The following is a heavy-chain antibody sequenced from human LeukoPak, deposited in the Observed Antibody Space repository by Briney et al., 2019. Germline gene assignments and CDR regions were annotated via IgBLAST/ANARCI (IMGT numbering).Heavy chain of an antibody. D-gene: IGHD4-17*01. Sequence: PGGSLRLSCAASGFSFSSYSMNWVRQAPGKGLEWVSYISSRSNTIYYADSVKGRFTISRDNAKNTLYLQMNSLRAEDTAVYYCATNTYVDYVSFDIWGQGTMVTVSS. CDR3: ATNTYVDYVSFDI. V-gene: IGHV3-48*04. J-gene: IGHJ3*02. CDR1: GFSFSSYS. CDR2: ISSRSNTI.